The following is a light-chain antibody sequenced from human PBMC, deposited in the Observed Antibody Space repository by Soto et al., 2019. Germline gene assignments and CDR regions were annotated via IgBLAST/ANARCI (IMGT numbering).Light chain of an antibody. CDR1: QSVSTN. CDR3: QQYHKWPPLT. Sequence: EILMTQSPASLSVSPGENATLSCRASQSVSTNLVWYQQKLGQSPRLLIYDASTRPTGIPARFGGMGSGTQFTHTIISLQSEDSAVYYCQQYHKWPPLTFGGGTKVEI. CDR2: DAS. J-gene: IGKJ4*01. V-gene: IGKV3-15*01.